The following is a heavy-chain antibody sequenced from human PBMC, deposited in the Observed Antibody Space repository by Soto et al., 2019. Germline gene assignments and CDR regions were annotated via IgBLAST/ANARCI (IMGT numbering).Heavy chain of an antibody. Sequence: PGGSLRLSCTVSGFTFNNYGINWVRQAPGKGLEWVSSVSKSGYAYYSDSVKGRFTISRDNAKNSVSLQMNTLRVEDTAVYYCARDRGYSNYVGWFDPWGQGTLVTVSS. V-gene: IGHV3-21*01. CDR1: GFTFNNYG. D-gene: IGHD4-4*01. CDR3: ARDRGYSNYVGWFDP. CDR2: VSKSGYA. J-gene: IGHJ5*02.